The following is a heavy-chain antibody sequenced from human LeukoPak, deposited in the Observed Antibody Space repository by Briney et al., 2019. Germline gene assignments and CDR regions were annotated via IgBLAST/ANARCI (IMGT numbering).Heavy chain of an antibody. D-gene: IGHD3-22*01. CDR2: IYTGGNT. Sequence: AGSLRLSCAGSGFTVSSNYMSWVRQAPGKGLEWVSVIYTGGNTYYADSVKGRFTISRDNSKNTLFLQMNSLRAEDTAVYYCARAYYFDTTGHDSDALDIWGRGTMVTVSS. J-gene: IGHJ3*02. V-gene: IGHV3-66*01. CDR1: GFTVSSNY. CDR3: ARAYYFDTTGHDSDALDI.